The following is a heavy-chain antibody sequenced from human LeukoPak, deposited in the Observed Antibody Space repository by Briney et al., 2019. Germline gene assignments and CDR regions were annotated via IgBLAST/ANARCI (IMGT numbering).Heavy chain of an antibody. Sequence: GGSLRLSCEGSAFIFSGHWMNWVRQAPGKGLEWVANIRQGGDTKYYVDSVKGRFTISRDNAMNSLYLQMNSLRAEDTAIYYCARSLPYGTTWYGRSDFWGQGTLVTVSS. CDR2: IRQGGDTK. D-gene: IGHD6-13*01. CDR1: AFIFSGHW. J-gene: IGHJ4*02. V-gene: IGHV3-7*03. CDR3: ARSLPYGTTWYGRSDF.